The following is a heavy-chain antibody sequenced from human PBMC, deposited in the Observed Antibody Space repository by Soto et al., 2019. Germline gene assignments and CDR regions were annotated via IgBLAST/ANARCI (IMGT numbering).Heavy chain of an antibody. V-gene: IGHV3-21*01. CDR1: GFTLSRHT. D-gene: IGHD3-22*01. J-gene: IGHJ3*02. CDR3: VRDYYDTSGYPNTFDM. CDR2: IGSRTSDI. Sequence: EVQLVESGGGLVKPGGSLRLSCAASGFTLSRHTMNWVRQAPGKGLEWVSFIGSRTSDIYYADSVKGRFTISRDNAKNSLYLGLTRLRAEDTAVYFCVRDYYDTSGYPNTFDMWGQGTMVTVSA.